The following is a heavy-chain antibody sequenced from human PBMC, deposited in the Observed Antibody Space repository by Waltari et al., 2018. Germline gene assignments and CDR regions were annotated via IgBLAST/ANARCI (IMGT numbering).Heavy chain of an antibody. CDR3: ATVTDHYGDYGDFDY. CDR1: GYTLTELP. D-gene: IGHD4-17*01. CDR2: FDPEDGET. J-gene: IGHJ4*02. V-gene: IGHV1-24*01. Sequence: QVQLVQSGAEVKKPGASVKVSCKVSGYTLTELPMHWVRPTTGKGLEWMGGFDPEDGETIYAQKFQGRVTMTEDTSTDTAYMELSSLRSEDTAVYYCATVTDHYGDYGDFDYWGQGTLVTVSS.